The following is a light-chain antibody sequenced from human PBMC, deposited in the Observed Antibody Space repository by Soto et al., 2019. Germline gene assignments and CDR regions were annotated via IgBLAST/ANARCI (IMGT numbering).Light chain of an antibody. CDR1: SSDVGAYNY. CDR3: SSYAGSVYV. J-gene: IGLJ1*01. CDR2: DVS. V-gene: IGLV2-8*01. Sequence: QSVLAQPPSASGSPGQSVSISCTGTSSDVGAYNYVSWYQQHPGKAPKLMIYDVSKRPSGVPDRFSGSKSGNTASLTVSGFQAEDEADYYCSSYAGSVYVFGTGTKLTVL.